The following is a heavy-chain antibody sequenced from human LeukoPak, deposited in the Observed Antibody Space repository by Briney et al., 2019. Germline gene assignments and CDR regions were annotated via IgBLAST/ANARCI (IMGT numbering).Heavy chain of an antibody. J-gene: IGHJ4*02. CDR1: GFTFSSYA. CDR2: ISGSGGST. D-gene: IGHD2-2*01. Sequence: GGSLRLSRAASGFTFSSYAMSWVRQAPGRGLEWVSAISGSGGSTYYADSVKGRFTISRDNSKNTLYLQMNSLRAEDTAVYYCAKYCSSTSCYDYWGQGTLVTVSS. V-gene: IGHV3-23*01. CDR3: AKYCSSTSCYDY.